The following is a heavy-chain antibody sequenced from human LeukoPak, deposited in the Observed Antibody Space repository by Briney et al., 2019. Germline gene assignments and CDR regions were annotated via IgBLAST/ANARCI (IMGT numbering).Heavy chain of an antibody. CDR1: GGSISSYS. D-gene: IGHD2-15*01. CDR2: ISYSGST. J-gene: IGHJ5*02. V-gene: IGHV4-59*01. CDR3: ARDKDSLFGP. Sequence: PSETLSLTCTVSGGSISSYSWSWIRQPPGKGLEWIGYISYSGSTNYNTSLMSRVTISLDTSKNQVSLKLSSVTAADTAVYYCARDKDSLFGPWGQGTLVTVSS.